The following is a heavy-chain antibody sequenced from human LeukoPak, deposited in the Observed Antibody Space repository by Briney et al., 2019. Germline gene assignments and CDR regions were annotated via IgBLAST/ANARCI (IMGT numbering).Heavy chain of an antibody. Sequence: SGPTLVNPTQTLTLTCTFSGFSLRTYGVGVGWIRQPPGKALEWLAIIYWDDDKRYSPSLKSRLTITKDTSKNQVVLRMTNMDPVDTATYYCAHKTGYSISWYWFDPWGQGTLVTVSS. CDR3: AHKTGYSISWYWFDP. V-gene: IGHV2-5*02. J-gene: IGHJ5*02. CDR2: IYWDDDK. CDR1: GFSLRTYGVG. D-gene: IGHD3-3*02.